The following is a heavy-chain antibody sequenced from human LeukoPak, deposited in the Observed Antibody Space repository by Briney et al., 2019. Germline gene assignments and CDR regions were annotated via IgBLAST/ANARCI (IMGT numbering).Heavy chain of an antibody. CDR1: GFTFSSYG. J-gene: IGHJ3*02. V-gene: IGHV3-33*01. CDR2: IWYDGSNK. Sequence: GGSLRLSCAASGFTFSSYGMHWVRQAPGKGLEWVAVIWYDGSNKYYADSVKGRFTISRDNSKNTLYLQMNSLRAGDTAVYYCASFGEAANDAFDIWGQGTMVTVSS. D-gene: IGHD2-15*01. CDR3: ASFGEAANDAFDI.